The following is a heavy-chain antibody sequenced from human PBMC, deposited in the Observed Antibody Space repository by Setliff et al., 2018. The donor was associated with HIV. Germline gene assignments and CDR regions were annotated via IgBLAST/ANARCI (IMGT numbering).Heavy chain of an antibody. J-gene: IGHJ4*02. CDR2: IYTSGST. D-gene: IGHD6-6*01. V-gene: IGHV4-4*08. CDR1: GGSMSTYY. Sequence: SETLSLTCTVSGGSMSTYYWSWIRQPPGKGLEWIGYIYTSGSTNYNPSLRSRVTISVDTSKNHFSLRLSSVTAADTAVYYCARSSSSSPFFFDYWGQGSLVTVSS. CDR3: ARSSSSSPFFFDY.